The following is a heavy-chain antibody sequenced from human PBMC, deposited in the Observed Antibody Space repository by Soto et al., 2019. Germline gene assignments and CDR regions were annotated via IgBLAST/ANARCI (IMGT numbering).Heavy chain of an antibody. CDR3: ARGVNWFDP. Sequence: QVQLQESGPGLVKPSETLSLTCTVSGGSISSYYWSWIRQPPGKGLEWIGYIYYSGSTNSNPSLRSRATISVDTSKNQFSLKLSSVTAADTAVYYCARGVNWFDPWGQGTLVTVSS. CDR1: GGSISSYY. J-gene: IGHJ5*02. V-gene: IGHV4-59*01. CDR2: IYYSGST.